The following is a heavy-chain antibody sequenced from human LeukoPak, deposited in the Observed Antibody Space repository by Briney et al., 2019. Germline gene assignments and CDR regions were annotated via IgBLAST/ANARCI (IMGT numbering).Heavy chain of an antibody. CDR1: GFTFSSYA. D-gene: IGHD3-10*01. Sequence: SGGSLRLSCAASGFTFSSYAMSWVRQGPGKGLEWVSTISGNGGSPYYPDSVKGRFTISRDNSKNTLYLQMNSLRAEDTAVYYCAKAMVRGVIIPGGYWGQGTLVTVSS. V-gene: IGHV3-23*01. CDR3: AKAMVRGVIIPGGY. J-gene: IGHJ4*02. CDR2: ISGNGGSP.